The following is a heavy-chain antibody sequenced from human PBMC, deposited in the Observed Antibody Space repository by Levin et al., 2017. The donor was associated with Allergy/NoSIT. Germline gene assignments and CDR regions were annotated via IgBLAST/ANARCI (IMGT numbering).Heavy chain of an antibody. J-gene: IGHJ2*01. CDR2: IYKSGLT. Sequence: SETLSLTCTVSADSISNSDHYWSWIRQSPGKGLEWIGYIYKSGLTYYNPSLESRISMSLDTSKSQISLKLNSVTAADTAVYYWARASPTYGSSRYRDWYVDLWGRGTLVTVSS. V-gene: IGHV4-30-4*08. D-gene: IGHD3-22*01. CDR1: ADSISNSDHY. CDR3: ARASPTYGSSRYRDWYVDL.